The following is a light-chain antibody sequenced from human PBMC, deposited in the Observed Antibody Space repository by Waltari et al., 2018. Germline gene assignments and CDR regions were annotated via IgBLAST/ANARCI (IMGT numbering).Light chain of an antibody. Sequence: QSVLTQPPSASGTPGQRVTISCSGSSSNIESNTVNWYQQLPGTAPKSLIYSNNQRHSGVPDRCSGSNTGTSDALAISGPQSEEEADHDCAAWDDSLNGVVFGGGTQLTVV. CDR1: SSNIESNT. CDR3: AAWDDSLNGVV. CDR2: SNN. J-gene: IGLJ2*01. V-gene: IGLV1-44*01.